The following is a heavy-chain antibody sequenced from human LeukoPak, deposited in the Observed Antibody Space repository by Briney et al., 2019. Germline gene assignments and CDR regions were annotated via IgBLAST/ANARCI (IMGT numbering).Heavy chain of an antibody. CDR2: ISWNSDNI. CDR3: AKVRATGSVNYYKKPFDY. V-gene: IGHV3-9*01. CDR1: GFTFDDYA. Sequence: GGSLRLSCAASGFTFDDYAMHWVRQAQEKGLEWVSGISWNSDNIGYADSVKGRFTISRDNAKNSLYLQMNSLRPEDTALYFCAKVRATGSVNYYKKPFDYWGQGILVTVSS. D-gene: IGHD3-10*01. J-gene: IGHJ4*02.